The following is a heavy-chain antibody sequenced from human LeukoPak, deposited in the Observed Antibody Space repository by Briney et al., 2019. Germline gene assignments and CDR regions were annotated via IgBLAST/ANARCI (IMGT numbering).Heavy chain of an antibody. CDR1: GFTFSCYA. CDR3: ARDRDGYNYFDY. J-gene: IGHJ4*02. Sequence: GRSLRLSCAASGFTFSCYAMHWVRQAPGKGLEWVAVISYDGSNKYYADSVKGRFTISRDNSKNTLYLQMNSLRAEDTAVYYCARDRDGYNYFDYWGQGTLVTVSS. D-gene: IGHD5-24*01. V-gene: IGHV3-30*04. CDR2: ISYDGSNK.